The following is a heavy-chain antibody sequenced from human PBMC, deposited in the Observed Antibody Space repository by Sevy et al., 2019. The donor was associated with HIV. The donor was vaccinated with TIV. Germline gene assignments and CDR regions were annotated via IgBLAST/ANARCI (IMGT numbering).Heavy chain of an antibody. CDR3: ARDRVSGSYSLFDY. Sequence: GGSLRLSCGASGFTFSSYWMSWVRQAPGKGLEWVANIKQDGSEKYYVDSVKGRFTISRDNAKNSLYLQMNSLRAEDTAVYYCARDRVSGSYSLFDYWGQGTLVTVSS. J-gene: IGHJ4*02. CDR1: GFTFSSYW. V-gene: IGHV3-7*01. CDR2: IKQDGSEK. D-gene: IGHD1-26*01.